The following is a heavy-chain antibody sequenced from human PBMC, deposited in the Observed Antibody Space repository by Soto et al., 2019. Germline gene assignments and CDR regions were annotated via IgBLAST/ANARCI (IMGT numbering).Heavy chain of an antibody. D-gene: IGHD1-26*01. J-gene: IGHJ4*02. V-gene: IGHV5-51*01. CDR3: ARHISGSYYFDY. CDR2: IYPGDSDT. Sequence: ASVKVSCKGSGYSFTSYWIGWVRQMPGKGLEWMGIIYPGDSDTRYSPSFQGQVTISADKSISTAYLQWSSLKASDTAMYYCARHISGSYYFDYWGQGTLVTVSS. CDR1: GYSFTSYW.